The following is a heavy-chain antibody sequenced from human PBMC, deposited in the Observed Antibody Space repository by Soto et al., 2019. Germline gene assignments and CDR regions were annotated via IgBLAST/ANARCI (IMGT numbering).Heavy chain of an antibody. CDR3: YTHGDYTPLLYCYYGMDV. CDR2: INAGNGNT. CDR1: GYTFTSYA. Sequence: ASVKVSCKASGYTFTSYAMHWVRQAPGQRLEWMGWINAGNGNTKYSQKFQGRVTITRDTSASTAYMELSSLRSEDTAVYYCYTHGDYTPLLYCYYGMDVWGQGTTVTVSS. J-gene: IGHJ6*02. V-gene: IGHV1-3*01. D-gene: IGHD4-4*01.